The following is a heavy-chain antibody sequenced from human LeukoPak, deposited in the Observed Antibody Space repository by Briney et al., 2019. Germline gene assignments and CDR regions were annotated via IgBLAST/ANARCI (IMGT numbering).Heavy chain of an antibody. J-gene: IGHJ6*02. V-gene: IGHV4-59*01. Sequence: SETLSLTCTVSGGSISSYYWSWIRQPPGKGLEWIGYIYYSGSTNYNPSLKSRVTISVDTSKNQFSLKLSSVTAADTAVYYCARDYLSSWSYGMDVWGQGTTVTVSS. CDR1: GGSISSYY. D-gene: IGHD2/OR15-2a*01. CDR3: ARDYLSSWSYGMDV. CDR2: IYYSGST.